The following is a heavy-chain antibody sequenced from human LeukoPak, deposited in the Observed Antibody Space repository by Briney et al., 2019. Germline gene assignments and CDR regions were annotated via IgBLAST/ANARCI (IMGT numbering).Heavy chain of an antibody. CDR3: ARDLHSSSWYIAFDI. D-gene: IGHD6-13*01. V-gene: IGHV4-59*01. CDR2: IYYSGST. Sequence: KPSETLSLTCTVSGGSISSYYWSWIRQPPGKGLEWIGYIYYSGSTNYNPSLKSRVTISVDTSKNQFSLKLSSVTAADTAVYYCARDLHSSSWYIAFDIWSQGTMVTVSS. CDR1: GGSISSYY. J-gene: IGHJ3*02.